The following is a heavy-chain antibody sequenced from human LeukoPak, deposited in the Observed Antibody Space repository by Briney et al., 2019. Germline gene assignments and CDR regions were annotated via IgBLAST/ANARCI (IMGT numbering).Heavy chain of an antibody. V-gene: IGHV1-69*04. J-gene: IGHJ4*02. CDR2: IIPILGIA. D-gene: IGHD6-13*01. CDR3: ARDLGRSIAAADFDY. Sequence: SVKVSCKASGGTFSSYAISWVRQAPGQGLEWMGRIIPILGIANYAQKFQGGVTITADKSTSTAYMELSSLRSEDTAVYYCARDLGRSIAAADFDYWGQGTLVTVSS. CDR1: GGTFSSYA.